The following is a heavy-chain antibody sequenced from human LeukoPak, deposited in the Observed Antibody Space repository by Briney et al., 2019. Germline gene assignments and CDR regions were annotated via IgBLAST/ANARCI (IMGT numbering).Heavy chain of an antibody. J-gene: IGHJ4*02. V-gene: IGHV3-23*01. CDR3: ANERWYDY. CDR2: ISGSGGST. CDR1: GFAFDDYG. D-gene: IGHD6-13*01. Sequence: GGSLRLSCAASGFAFDDYGMSWVRQAPGKGLEWVSAISGSGGSTYYADSVKGRFTISRDNSKNTLYLQMNSLRAEDTAVYYCANERWYDYWGQGTLVTVSS.